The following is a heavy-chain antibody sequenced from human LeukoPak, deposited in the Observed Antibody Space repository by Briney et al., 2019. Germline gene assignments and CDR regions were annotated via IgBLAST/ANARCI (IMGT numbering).Heavy chain of an antibody. CDR1: GGSINNNY. D-gene: IGHD3-3*01. Sequence: TTSETLSLTCTVSGGSINNNYWSWIRQPPGKGLEWIGYIYYSGSTNYNPSLKSRVTISVDTSKNQFSLKLSSVTAADTAVYYCASHRILESFEGLYYFDYWGQGTLVTVSS. J-gene: IGHJ4*02. V-gene: IGHV4-59*08. CDR3: ASHRILESFEGLYYFDY. CDR2: IYYSGST.